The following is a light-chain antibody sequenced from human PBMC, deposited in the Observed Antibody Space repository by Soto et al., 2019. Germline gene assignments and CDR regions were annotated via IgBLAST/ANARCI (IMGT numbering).Light chain of an antibody. J-gene: IGKJ5*01. CDR3: QQYGNSPSIT. CDR2: GAS. V-gene: IGKV3-20*01. CDR1: QSVSTRY. Sequence: EIVLTQSPGTLSLSPGERATLSCRASQSVSTRYLVWYQQKPGQAPRLLIYGASSRATGIPDRFSGSGSGTDFTLTISRLEPEDFAVYYCQQYGNSPSITFGQGTRLEIK.